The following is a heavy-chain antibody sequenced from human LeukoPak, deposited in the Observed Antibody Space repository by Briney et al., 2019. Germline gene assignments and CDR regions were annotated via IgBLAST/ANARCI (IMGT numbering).Heavy chain of an antibody. CDR3: AKATGSPRIAAAGF. V-gene: IGHV3-23*01. D-gene: IGHD6-13*01. J-gene: IGHJ4*02. Sequence: GGSLRLSCAASGFTFSGYAMSWVRQAPGKGLEWVSAISGSGGSTYYADSVKGRFTISRDNSKNTLYLQMNSLRAEDTAVYYCAKATGSPRIAAAGFWGQGTLVTVSS. CDR2: ISGSGGST. CDR1: GFTFSGYA.